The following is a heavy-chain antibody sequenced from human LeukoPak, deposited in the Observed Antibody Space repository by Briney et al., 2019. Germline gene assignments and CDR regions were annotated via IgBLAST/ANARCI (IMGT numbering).Heavy chain of an antibody. Sequence: ASVKVSCKASGYTFTAYYMHWVRQAPGQGLEWMGWINPNSGGTNYAQKFQGRVTMTRDTSISTAYMELSRLRSDDTAVYYCARPYFDLLDWFDPWGQGTLVTVSS. CDR2: INPNSGGT. CDR1: GYTFTAYY. V-gene: IGHV1-2*02. CDR3: ARPYFDLLDWFDP. J-gene: IGHJ5*02. D-gene: IGHD3-9*01.